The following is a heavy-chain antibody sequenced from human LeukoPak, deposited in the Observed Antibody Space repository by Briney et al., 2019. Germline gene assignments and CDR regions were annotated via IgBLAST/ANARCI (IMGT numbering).Heavy chain of an antibody. CDR2: IKQDGSEK. V-gene: IGHV3-7*04. Sequence: PGGSLRLSCAASGFTFSSYWMSWVRQAPGKGLEWVANIKQDGSEKYYVDSVKGRFTISRDNAKNSLYLQMNSLRAEDTAVYYCARGRLDSSGYYYLNAPYYFDYWGQGTLVTVSS. CDR3: ARGRLDSSGYYYLNAPYYFDY. CDR1: GFTFSSYW. J-gene: IGHJ4*02. D-gene: IGHD3-22*01.